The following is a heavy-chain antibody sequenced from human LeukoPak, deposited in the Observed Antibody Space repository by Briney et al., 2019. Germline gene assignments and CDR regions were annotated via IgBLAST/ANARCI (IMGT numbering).Heavy chain of an antibody. D-gene: IGHD6-13*01. J-gene: IGHJ4*02. CDR1: GFTFDDYA. Sequence: GGSLRLSCAASGFTFDDYAMHWVRQAPGKGLEWASGINWNSGSIGYADSVKGRFTISRDNAKNSLYLQMNSLRAEDTALYYCAKDMAPAAGFDYWGQGTLVTVSS. CDR3: AKDMAPAAGFDY. CDR2: INWNSGSI. V-gene: IGHV3-9*01.